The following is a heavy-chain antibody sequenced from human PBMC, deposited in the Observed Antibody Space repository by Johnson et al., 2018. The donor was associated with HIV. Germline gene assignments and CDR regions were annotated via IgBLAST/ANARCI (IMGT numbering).Heavy chain of an antibody. Sequence: QVQLVESGGGVVQPGRSLRLSCAASGFTFSSYALHWVRQTPGKGLEWVALISDDGSKIYNADSVKGRFTISRDNSENTLYLQMNSLRAEDTAVYYCAKARSSGQGAFDIWGQGTLVTVSS. CDR2: ISDDGSKI. CDR3: AKARSSGQGAFDI. J-gene: IGHJ3*02. D-gene: IGHD6-19*01. CDR1: GFTFSSYA. V-gene: IGHV3-30*04.